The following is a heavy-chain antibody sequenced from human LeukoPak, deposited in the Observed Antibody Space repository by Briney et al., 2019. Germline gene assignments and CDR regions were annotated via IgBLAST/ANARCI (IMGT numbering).Heavy chain of an antibody. CDR2: IYTSGST. D-gene: IGHD3-10*01. J-gene: IGHJ4*02. CDR1: GGSISSYY. V-gene: IGHV4-4*07. Sequence: SETLSLTCTVSGGSISSYYWSWIRQPAGKELEWIGRIYTSGSTNYNPSLKSRVTMSVDTSKSQFSLKLTSVTAADTAVYYCARARYYGSGNYLIDYWGQGALVTVPS. CDR3: ARARYYGSGNYLIDY.